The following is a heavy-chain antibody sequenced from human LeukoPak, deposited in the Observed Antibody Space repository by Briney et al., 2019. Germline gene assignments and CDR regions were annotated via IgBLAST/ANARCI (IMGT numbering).Heavy chain of an antibody. V-gene: IGHV4-59*01. D-gene: IGHD3-9*01. J-gene: IGHJ4*02. CDR3: ARGMLYYDILTGYSPEGYFDY. Sequence: SETLSLTCTVSGGSISSYYRSWIRQPPGKGLEWIGYIYYSGSTNYNPSLKSRVTISVDTSKNQFSLKLSSVTAADTAVYYCARGMLYYDILTGYSPEGYFDYWGQGTLVTVSS. CDR2: IYYSGST. CDR1: GGSISSYY.